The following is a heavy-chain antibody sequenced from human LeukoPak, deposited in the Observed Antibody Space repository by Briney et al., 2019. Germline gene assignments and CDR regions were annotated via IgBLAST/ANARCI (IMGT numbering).Heavy chain of an antibody. D-gene: IGHD2-2*01. CDR1: GFTFSSYS. Sequence: GGSLRLSCAASGFTFSSYSMNWVRQAPGKALEWVSSISSGSNYIYYADSVKGRFTISRDNAKNSLYLQLNSLRAEDTAVYYCARLRGYCSSSSCYGAEDYWGQGTLVTVSS. CDR2: ISSGSNYI. J-gene: IGHJ4*02. V-gene: IGHV3-21*01. CDR3: ARLRGYCSSSSCYGAEDY.